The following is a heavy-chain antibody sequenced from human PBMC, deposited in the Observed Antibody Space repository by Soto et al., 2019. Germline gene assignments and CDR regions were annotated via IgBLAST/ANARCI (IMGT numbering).Heavy chain of an antibody. CDR2: INHSGST. CDR3: ARQHSGSYGGYAFDI. CDR1: GGSFSGYY. D-gene: IGHD1-26*01. V-gene: IGHV4-34*01. Sequence: SETLSLTCAVYGGSFSGYYWSWIRQPPGQGLEWIGEINHSGSTNYNPSLKSRVTISVDTSKNQFSLKLSSVTAADTAVYYCARQHSGSYGGYAFDIWGQGTMVTVSS. J-gene: IGHJ3*02.